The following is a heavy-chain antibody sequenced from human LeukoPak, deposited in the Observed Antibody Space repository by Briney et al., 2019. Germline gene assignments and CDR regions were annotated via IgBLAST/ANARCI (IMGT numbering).Heavy chain of an antibody. CDR3: AREAAYDFWSGYYTADWFDP. V-gene: IGHV3-20*04. J-gene: IGHJ5*02. D-gene: IGHD3-3*01. CDR2: INRNGGST. CDR1: GFTFDDYG. Sequence: GGSLRLSCAASGFTFDDYGMSWVRQAPGKGLEWVSGINRNGGSTGYADSVKGRFTISRDNAKNSLYLQMNSLRAEDTALYYCAREAAYDFWSGYYTADWFDPWGQGTLVTVSS.